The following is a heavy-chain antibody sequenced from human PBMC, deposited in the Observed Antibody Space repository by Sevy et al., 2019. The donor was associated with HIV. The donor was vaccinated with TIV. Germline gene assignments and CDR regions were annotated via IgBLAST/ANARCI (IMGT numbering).Heavy chain of an antibody. CDR3: ARSRIAAPRQMGVRFDP. Sequence: SETLSLTCAVYGGSFSGYYWSWIRQPPGKGLEWIGEINHSGSTNYNPSLKSRVTISVDTSKNQFSLKLSSVTAADTAVYYCARSRIAAPRQMGVRFDPWGQGTLVTVSS. D-gene: IGHD6-6*01. CDR1: GGSFSGYY. J-gene: IGHJ5*02. CDR2: INHSGST. V-gene: IGHV4-34*01.